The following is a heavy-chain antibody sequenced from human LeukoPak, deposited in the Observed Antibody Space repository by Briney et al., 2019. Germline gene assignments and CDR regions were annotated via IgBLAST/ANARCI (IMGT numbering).Heavy chain of an antibody. V-gene: IGHV3-48*03. CDR3: ARDTRDYDSSGYYGRGSFDY. Sequence: PGGSLRLSCAASGFTFSSYEMNWVRQAPGKGLEWVSYISSSGSTIYYADSVKGRFTISRDNAKNSLYLQMNSLRAEDTAVYYCARDTRDYDSSGYYGRGSFDYWGQGTLVTVSS. CDR1: GFTFSSYE. D-gene: IGHD3-22*01. J-gene: IGHJ4*02. CDR2: ISSSGSTI.